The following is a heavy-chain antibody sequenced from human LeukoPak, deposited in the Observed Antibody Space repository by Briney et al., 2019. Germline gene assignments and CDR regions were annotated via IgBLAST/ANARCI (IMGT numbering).Heavy chain of an antibody. V-gene: IGHV1-2*02. Sequence: ASVTVSCKASGYTFTDYYLQWVRQAPGQGLEWMGWINPNSGGTNSAQKFQGRVTMTRDTSVSTAYMELSRLRSDDTAVYYCARDHCTSSGCYEYYYYGLDVWGQGTTVTVSS. CDR1: GYTFTDYY. CDR2: INPNSGGT. CDR3: ARDHCTSSGCYEYYYYGLDV. J-gene: IGHJ6*02. D-gene: IGHD2-2*01.